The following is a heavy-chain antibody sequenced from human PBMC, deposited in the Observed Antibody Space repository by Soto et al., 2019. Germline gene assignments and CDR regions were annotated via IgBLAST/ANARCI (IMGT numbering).Heavy chain of an antibody. CDR2: INHSGST. J-gene: IGHJ5*02. Sequence: ETLSLTCAVYGGSFIGYYWSWIRQPPGKGLEWIGEINHSGSTNYNPSLKSRVTISVDTSKNQFSLKLSSVTAADTAVYYCARGRRTIFGVVVGNWFDPWGQGTLVTVSS. CDR1: GGSFIGYY. CDR3: ARGRRTIFGVVVGNWFDP. V-gene: IGHV4-34*01. D-gene: IGHD3-3*01.